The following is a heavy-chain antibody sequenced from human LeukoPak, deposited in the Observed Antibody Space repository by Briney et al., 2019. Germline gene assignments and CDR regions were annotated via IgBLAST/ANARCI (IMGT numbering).Heavy chain of an antibody. Sequence: SETLSLTCTVSGGSISSYYWSWIRQPPGKGLEWIAYIYDSGSTNYNPSLKSRVAISVDTSKNQFSLKLSSVTAADTTIYYCARRRYQLHRRYFDLWGRGTLVTVSS. J-gene: IGHJ2*01. D-gene: IGHD2-2*01. CDR1: GGSISSYY. CDR3: ARRRYQLHRRYFDL. V-gene: IGHV4-59*12. CDR2: IYDSGST.